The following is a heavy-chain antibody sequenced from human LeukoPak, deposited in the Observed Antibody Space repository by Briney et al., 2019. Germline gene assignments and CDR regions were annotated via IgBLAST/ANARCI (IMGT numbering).Heavy chain of an antibody. V-gene: IGHV3-20*04. CDR3: ARGDFYYYMVV. Sequence: PGGSLKLSCAASGFIFNDHGMSWVRQGPGKGLEWVAGINWNGGNTNYADSVKGRFTISRDNAKNSLYLQMNSLRAEDTALYYCARGDFYYYMVVWGKGTTVTVSS. CDR1: GFIFNDHG. CDR2: INWNGGNT. J-gene: IGHJ6*03.